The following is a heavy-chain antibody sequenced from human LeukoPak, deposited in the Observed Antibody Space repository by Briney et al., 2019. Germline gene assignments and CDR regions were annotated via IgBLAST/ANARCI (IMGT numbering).Heavy chain of an antibody. V-gene: IGHV1-2*02. CDR1: GYTFTGYY. CDR3: ARAFYDSSGPGFDY. J-gene: IGHJ4*02. D-gene: IGHD3-22*01. Sequence: ASVKVSCKASGYTFTGYYMQWVRQAPGQGLEWMGWINPNSGGTNYAQKFQGRVTMTRDTSISTAYMELSRLRSDDTAVYYCARAFYDSSGPGFDYWGQGTLVTVSS. CDR2: INPNSGGT.